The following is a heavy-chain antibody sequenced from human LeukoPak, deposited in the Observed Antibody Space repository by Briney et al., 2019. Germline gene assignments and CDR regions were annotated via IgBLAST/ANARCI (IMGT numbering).Heavy chain of an antibody. CDR3: ARGPNSNWSGLDF. V-gene: IGHV3-74*01. CDR2: ISPTGSTT. Sequence: GGSLRLSCTASGFSFSGHWMNWARKLQGKGPVWVSRISPTGSTTSYADSVKGRFTVSRDNAKNTLYLQVNNLRAEDTAVYYCARGPNSNWSGLDFWGQGTLLTVSS. J-gene: IGHJ4*02. CDR1: GFSFSGHW. D-gene: IGHD6-6*01.